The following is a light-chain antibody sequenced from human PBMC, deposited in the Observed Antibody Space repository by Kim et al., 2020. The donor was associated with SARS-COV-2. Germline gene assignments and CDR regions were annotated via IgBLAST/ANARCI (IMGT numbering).Light chain of an antibody. Sequence: SYELTQPPSVSVAPGKMARITCGGNKIGGKGVHWYQQKPCQAPVLVIYYDTDRPSGIPERFSGSNSGNTATLTISRVEAGDEADYYCQVWDSSSDHVVFGGGTQLTVL. V-gene: IGLV3-21*04. CDR2: YDT. CDR1: KIGGKG. J-gene: IGLJ2*01. CDR3: QVWDSSSDHVV.